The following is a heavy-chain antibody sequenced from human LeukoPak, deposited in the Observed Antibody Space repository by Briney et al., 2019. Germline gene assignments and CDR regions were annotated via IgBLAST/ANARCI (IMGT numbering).Heavy chain of an antibody. Sequence: PGESLKISCKGSGNSFTSYWIGWVGQMPGKGLEWMGIIYPGDSDTTYSPSFQGQVTMSADKSISTAFLQWSSLKASDTAMYYCARRGRDGYNYDAFDIWGQGTMVTVSS. CDR3: ARRGRDGYNYDAFDI. CDR1: GNSFTSYW. J-gene: IGHJ3*02. V-gene: IGHV5-51*01. CDR2: IYPGDSDT. D-gene: IGHD5-24*01.